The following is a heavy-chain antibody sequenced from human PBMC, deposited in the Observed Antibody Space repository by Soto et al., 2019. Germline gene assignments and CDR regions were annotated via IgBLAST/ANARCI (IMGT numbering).Heavy chain of an antibody. J-gene: IGHJ6*02. CDR3: ASWLVRGVIIGGGDYYYGMDV. D-gene: IGHD3-10*01. V-gene: IGHV1-69*13. CDR2: IIPIFGTA. CDR1: GGTFSSYA. Sequence: SVKVSCKASGGTFSSYAISWVRQAPGQGLEWMGGIIPIFGTANYAQKFQGRVTITADESTSTAYMELSSLRSEDTAVYYCASWLVRGVIIGGGDYYYGMDVRGQGTTVTVSS.